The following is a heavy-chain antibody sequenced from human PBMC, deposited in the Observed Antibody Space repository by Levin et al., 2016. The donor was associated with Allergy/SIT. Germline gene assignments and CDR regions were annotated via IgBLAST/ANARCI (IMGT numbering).Heavy chain of an antibody. Sequence: WIRQPPGKGLEWIGYIYHSGSTYYNPSLKSRVTISVDRSKNQFSLKLSSVTAADTAVYYCARGGKRWLQLQVDYWGQGTLVTVSS. J-gene: IGHJ4*02. CDR3: ARGGKRWLQLQVDY. D-gene: IGHD5-24*01. CDR2: IYHSGST. V-gene: IGHV4-30-2*01.